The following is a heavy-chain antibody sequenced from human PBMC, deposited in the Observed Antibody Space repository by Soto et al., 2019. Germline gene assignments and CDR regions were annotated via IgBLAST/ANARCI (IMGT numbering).Heavy chain of an antibody. J-gene: IGHJ6*02. V-gene: IGHV1-2*04. CDR2: INPNSGGT. CDR1: GYTFTGYY. CDR3: ARDGYAGTYYYYYGMDV. Sequence: GASVKVSCKASGYTFTGYYMHWVRQAPGQGLEWMGWINPNSGGTNYAQKFQGWVTMTRDTSISTAYMELSRLRSDDTAVYYCARDGYAGTYYYYYGMDVWGQGTTVTVSS. D-gene: IGHD5-18*01.